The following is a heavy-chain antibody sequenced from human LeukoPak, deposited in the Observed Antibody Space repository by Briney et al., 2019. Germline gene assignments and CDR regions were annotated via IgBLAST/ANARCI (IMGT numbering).Heavy chain of an antibody. J-gene: IGHJ4*02. Sequence: SETLSLTCTVSGGSISPYYWNWIRQPPGKGLEWIGYIYYSGTTNYNPSLKSRVTISIDTSKNQFSLKLSSVTAADTAVYYCARDSKLRYWGQGTLVTVSS. CDR1: GGSISPYY. CDR3: ARDSKLRY. D-gene: IGHD2-2*01. V-gene: IGHV4-59*01. CDR2: IYYSGTT.